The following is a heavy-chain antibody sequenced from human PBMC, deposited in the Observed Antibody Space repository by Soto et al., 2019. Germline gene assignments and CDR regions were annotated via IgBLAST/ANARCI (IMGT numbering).Heavy chain of an antibody. CDR3: ARGRLSRDGAFDY. V-gene: IGHV3-74*01. CDR1: GFTFRSYW. D-gene: IGHD2-2*01. J-gene: IGHJ4*02. CDR2: INRDGSST. Sequence: WGSLILSCAASGFTFRSYWMHWVRQAPGKGLVWVSRINRDGSSTSYAESVKWRFTISRGNAKNTLYLQMNSLRAEDTAVYYCARGRLSRDGAFDYWGQGTLVTVSS.